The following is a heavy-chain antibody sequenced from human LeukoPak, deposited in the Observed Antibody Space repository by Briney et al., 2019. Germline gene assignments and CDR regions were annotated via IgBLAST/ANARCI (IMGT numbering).Heavy chain of an antibody. CDR3: VRWSGGYCRSTSCYAFGP. J-gene: IGHJ5*02. CDR1: GYSFTTYW. Sequence: GESLKISCKVSGYSFTTYWIGWVRQMPGKGLEWMGIIYPGDSDTKYSPSFQGQVTISADKPISTAYLQWSSLKASDTAMYYCVRWSGGYCRSTSCYAFGPWGQGTLVTVSS. V-gene: IGHV5-51*04. CDR2: IYPGDSDT. D-gene: IGHD2-2*01.